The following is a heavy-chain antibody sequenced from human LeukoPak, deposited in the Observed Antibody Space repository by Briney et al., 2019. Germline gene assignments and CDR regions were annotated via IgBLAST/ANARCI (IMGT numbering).Heavy chain of an antibody. CDR3: ARLGYSSGRDTPLLSGYYYRVDV. D-gene: IGHD6-19*01. J-gene: IGHJ6*02. CDR1: VYSTIMVYH. V-gene: IGHV4-38-2*02. Sequence: SETLSLSCTLSVYSTIMVYHWAWIRQPPWKGLQWIRRIYHSTATYYNPSPKDRVTISVDTSRNQFSLTLSSVTSSDTAVYSCARLGYSSGRDTPLLSGYYYRVDVWRQGTTVPVSS. CDR2: IYHSTAT.